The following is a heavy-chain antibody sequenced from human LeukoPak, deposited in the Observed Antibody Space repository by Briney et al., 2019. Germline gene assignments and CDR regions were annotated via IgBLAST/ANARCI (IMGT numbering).Heavy chain of an antibody. V-gene: IGHV3-64*01. J-gene: IGHJ6*03. D-gene: IGHD2-8*01. CDR3: AREGGLRTDCTNGVCYVLRDAYYMDV. CDR2: ISSNGGST. CDR1: GFTFSSYA. Sequence: GGSLRLSCAASGFTFSSYAMHWVRQAPGKGLEYVSAISSNGGSTYYANSVKGRFTISRDNSKNTLYLQMGSLRAEDMAVYYCAREGGLRTDCTNGVCYVLRDAYYMDVWGKGTTVTVSS.